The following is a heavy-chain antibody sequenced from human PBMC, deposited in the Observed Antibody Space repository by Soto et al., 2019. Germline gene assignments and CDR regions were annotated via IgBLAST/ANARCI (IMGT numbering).Heavy chain of an antibody. J-gene: IGHJ3*02. V-gene: IGHV3-23*01. D-gene: IGHD2-15*01. CDR1: GFTFTGYA. Sequence: EVQLLESGGSLVQPGGSLRLSCVASGFTFTGYAMSWVRQAPGKGLEWVSGISDSGGSTYDADSVKGRFTISRDNSKSTLYLQMNSLRVEDTALYYCAKGTEVVVDPGDAFDIRGQGTTVTVSS. CDR2: ISDSGGST. CDR3: AKGTEVVVDPGDAFDI.